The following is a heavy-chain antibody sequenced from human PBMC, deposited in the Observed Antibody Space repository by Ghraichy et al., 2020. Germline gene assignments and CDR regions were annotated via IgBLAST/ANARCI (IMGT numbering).Heavy chain of an antibody. CDR2: FDPEDGET. D-gene: IGHD5-12*01. Sequence: ASVKVSCKVSGYTLTELSMHWVRQAPGKGLEWMGGFDPEDGETIYAQKFQGRVTMTEDTSTDTAYMELSSLRSEDTAVYYCATERMGSGYDFGWHAFDIWGQGTMVTVSS. CDR3: ATERMGSGYDFGWHAFDI. J-gene: IGHJ3*02. CDR1: GYTLTELS. V-gene: IGHV1-24*01.